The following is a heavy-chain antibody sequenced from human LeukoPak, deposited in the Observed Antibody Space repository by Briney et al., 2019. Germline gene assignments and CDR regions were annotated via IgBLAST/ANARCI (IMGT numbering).Heavy chain of an antibody. CDR2: IYPRDSDT. D-gene: IGHD3-3*01. J-gene: IGHJ4*02. Sequence: GESLKISCKGSGYSFTSHWIGWVRQMPGKGLEWMGIIYPRDSDTRYSPSFQGQVTISADKSISTAYLQWSSLKASDTAMYYCARLGGEWLSQKYYFDYWGQGTLVTVSS. CDR1: GYSFTSHW. V-gene: IGHV5-51*01. CDR3: ARLGGEWLSQKYYFDY.